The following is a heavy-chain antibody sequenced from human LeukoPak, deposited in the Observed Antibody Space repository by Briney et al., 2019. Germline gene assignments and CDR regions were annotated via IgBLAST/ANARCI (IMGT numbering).Heavy chain of an antibody. D-gene: IGHD3-22*01. Sequence: GGSLRLSCAASGFTFSSYWMSWVRQAPGKGLEWVANIKQDGSEKYCVDSVKGRFTISRDNAKNSLYLQMNSLRAEDTAVYYCARDSFSYYDSSGYSDYWGQGTLVTVSS. CDR1: GFTFSSYW. CDR3: ARDSFSYYDSSGYSDY. CDR2: IKQDGSEK. V-gene: IGHV3-7*01. J-gene: IGHJ4*02.